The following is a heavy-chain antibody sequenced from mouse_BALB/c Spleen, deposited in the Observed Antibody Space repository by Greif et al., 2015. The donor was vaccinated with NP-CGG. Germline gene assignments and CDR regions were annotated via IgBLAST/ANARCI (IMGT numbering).Heavy chain of an antibody. D-gene: IGHD1-1*01. Sequence: VHVKQSGPELVKPGASVKISCKASGYTFTDYNMHWVKQSHGKSLEWIGYIYPYNGGTGYNQKFKNKATLTVDNSSSTASMELRSLTSEDSAVYYCARRRGTTVEAWSAYWGQGTLVTVSA. J-gene: IGHJ3*01. CDR3: ARRRGTTVEAWSAY. V-gene: IGHV1S29*02. CDR1: GYTFTDYN. CDR2: IYPYNGGT.